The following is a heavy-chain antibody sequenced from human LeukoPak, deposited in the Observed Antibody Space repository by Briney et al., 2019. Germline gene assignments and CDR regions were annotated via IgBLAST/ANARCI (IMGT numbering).Heavy chain of an antibody. Sequence: ASVKVSCKASGYTFTGYYIHWVRQAPGQGLEWMGWINPNSGYTNYAQKFQGRVTMTRDTSINTAYMELSRLRSDDTAVYYCARRNYYDAFDIWGQGTMVTVSS. CDR2: INPNSGYT. V-gene: IGHV1-2*02. D-gene: IGHD3-10*01. CDR1: GYTFTGYY. J-gene: IGHJ3*02. CDR3: ARRNYYDAFDI.